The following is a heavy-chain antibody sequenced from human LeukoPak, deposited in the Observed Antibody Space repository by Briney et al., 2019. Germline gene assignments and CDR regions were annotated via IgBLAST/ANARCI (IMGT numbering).Heavy chain of an antibody. J-gene: IGHJ6*03. V-gene: IGHV3-23*01. D-gene: IGHD5-12*01. CDR3: AKHPTTDYYYYMDV. CDR1: GFTSTTYA. CDR2: ISGSGGST. Sequence: GGSLRLSCAASGFTSTTYAMTWVRQAPGKGLEWVSAISGSGGSTYYADSVKGRFTISRHNSKNTLYLQMNSLRVEDTALYYCAKHPTTDYYYYMDVWGKGTTVTVSS.